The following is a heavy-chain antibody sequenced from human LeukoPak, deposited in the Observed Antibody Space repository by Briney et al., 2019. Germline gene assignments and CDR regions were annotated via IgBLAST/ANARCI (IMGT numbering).Heavy chain of an antibody. CDR1: GRSIGSYY. V-gene: IGHV4-59*01. Sequence: SETLSLTCTVSGRSIGSYYWSWIRQPPGKGLEWIGYIYYSGSTNYNPSLKSRVTISVDTSKNQFSLKLSSVTAADTAVYYCARVREWLFFDYWGQGTLVTVSS. J-gene: IGHJ4*02. D-gene: IGHD3-3*01. CDR2: IYYSGST. CDR3: ARVREWLFFDY.